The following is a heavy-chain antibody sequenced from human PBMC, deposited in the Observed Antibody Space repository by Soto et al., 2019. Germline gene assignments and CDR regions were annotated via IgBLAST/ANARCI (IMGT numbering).Heavy chain of an antibody. CDR3: AREGNLGRWLQPLDF. CDR1: GTSISSTYW. V-gene: IGHV4-4*02. J-gene: IGHJ4*02. Sequence: PSETLSLTCAVSGTSISSTYWWTLVRQPPGKGLEWIGEIYHSGSTKYNPSLKSRVSMSVDTSKNQFSLRLISVTAADTAKYFCAREGNLGRWLQPLDFWGQGTLVTVSS. CDR2: IYHSGST. D-gene: IGHD5-12*01.